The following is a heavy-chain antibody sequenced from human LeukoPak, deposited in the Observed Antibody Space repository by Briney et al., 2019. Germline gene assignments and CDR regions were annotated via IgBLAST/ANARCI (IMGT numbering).Heavy chain of an antibody. J-gene: IGHJ6*03. CDR1: GGTFSSYA. CDR3: ASIAAAGYYYYYMDV. V-gene: IGHV1-69*05. D-gene: IGHD6-13*01. CDR2: SIPIFGTA. Sequence: SVKVSCKASGGTFSSYAISWVRQAPGQGLEWMGGSIPIFGTANYAQKFQGRVTITTDESTSTAYMELSSLRSEDTAVYYCASIAAAGYYYYYMDVWGKGTTVTVSS.